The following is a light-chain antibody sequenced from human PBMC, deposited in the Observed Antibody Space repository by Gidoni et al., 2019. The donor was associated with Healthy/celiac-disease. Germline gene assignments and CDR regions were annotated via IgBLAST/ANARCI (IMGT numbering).Light chain of an antibody. Sequence: DIQLTQSPSFLSASVGDRVTITCRARQDISSYLAWYQQKTGKAPKLLIYAASTLQSGVPSRFSGSGSGTEFTLTISSLQPEDFATYYCQQLNSYPRTFXPXTKVDIK. CDR1: QDISSY. CDR3: QQLNSYPRT. J-gene: IGKJ3*01. V-gene: IGKV1-9*01. CDR2: AAS.